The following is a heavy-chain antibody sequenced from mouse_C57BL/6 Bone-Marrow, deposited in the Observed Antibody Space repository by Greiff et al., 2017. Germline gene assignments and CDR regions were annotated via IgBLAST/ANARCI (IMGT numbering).Heavy chain of an antibody. CDR2: ISDGGSYT. Sequence: EVMLVESGGGLVKPGGSLKLSCAASGFTFSSYAMSWVRQTPEKRLGWVATISDGGSYTYYPDNVKGRFTISRANAKNNLYLQMSHLKSEDTAMYYCARERLRYAMDYWGQGTSVTVSS. CDR3: ARERLRYAMDY. CDR1: GFTFSSYA. D-gene: IGHD1-1*01. J-gene: IGHJ4*01. V-gene: IGHV5-4*01.